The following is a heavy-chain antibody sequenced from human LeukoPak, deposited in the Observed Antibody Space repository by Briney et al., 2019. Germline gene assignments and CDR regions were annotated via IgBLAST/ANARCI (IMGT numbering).Heavy chain of an antibody. CDR2: INHSGST. J-gene: IGHJ4*02. CDR3: ARGHNYYYDSTTYYFDY. V-gene: IGHV4-34*01. D-gene: IGHD3-22*01. CDR1: GGSFSGYY. Sequence: SETLSLTCAVYGGSFSGYYWGWIRQPPGKGLEWIGEINHSGSTNYNPSLKSRVTISVDTSKNQFSLKLSSVTAADTAVYYCARGHNYYYDSTTYYFDYWGQGTLVTVSS.